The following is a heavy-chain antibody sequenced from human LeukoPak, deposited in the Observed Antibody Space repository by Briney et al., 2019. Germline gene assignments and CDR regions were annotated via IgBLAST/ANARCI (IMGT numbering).Heavy chain of an antibody. J-gene: IGHJ4*02. CDR3: ARPRYGSGSLDS. CDR1: GGSFSGHY. CDR2: INHSGST. D-gene: IGHD3-10*01. Sequence: SETLSLTCAVYGGSFSGHYWTWIRQPPGKGLEWIGEINHSGSTTYNPSLNNRVTTSVDTSKDQFSLKMSSVTAADTAVYYCARPRYGSGSLDSWGQGTLVTVSS. V-gene: IGHV4-34*01.